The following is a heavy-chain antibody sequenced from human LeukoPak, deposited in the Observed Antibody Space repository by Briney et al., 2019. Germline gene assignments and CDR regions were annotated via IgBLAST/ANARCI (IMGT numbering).Heavy chain of an antibody. CDR3: ASLAVAGLSEGY. D-gene: IGHD6-19*01. J-gene: IGHJ4*02. Sequence: SETLSLTCTVSGGSISSDSYYWAWIRQPPGKGLEWIASIYYSGSTFYNPSLKSRVTISVDTSRNQFSLKLSSVTAADTAVYYCASLAVAGLSEGYWGQGTLVIVSS. V-gene: IGHV4-39*01. CDR2: IYYSGST. CDR1: GGSISSDSYY.